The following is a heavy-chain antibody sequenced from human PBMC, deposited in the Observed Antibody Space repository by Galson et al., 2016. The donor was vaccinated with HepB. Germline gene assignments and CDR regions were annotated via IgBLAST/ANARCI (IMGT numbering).Heavy chain of an antibody. V-gene: IGHV3-9*01. D-gene: IGHD3/OR15-3a*01. CDR3: TKDSWTAAKYFHH. J-gene: IGHJ1*01. Sequence: SLRLSCAASGFTFDEYAMHWVRQAPGKGLEWVSGINWNSGSITYADSVKGRFTISRDNAKNSLYLQMNSLRPEDTALSYCTKDSWTAAKYFHHWGQGTLVTVSS. CDR1: GFTFDEYA. CDR2: INWNSGSI.